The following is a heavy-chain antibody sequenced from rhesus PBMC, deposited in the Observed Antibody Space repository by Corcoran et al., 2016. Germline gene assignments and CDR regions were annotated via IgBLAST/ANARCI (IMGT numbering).Heavy chain of an antibody. J-gene: IGHJ5-1*01. V-gene: IGHV4S11*01. CDR2: IYGSGSST. Sequence: QVQLQESGPGLVKPLETLSLTCAVSGGSISSNYWSWIRQAPGKGLEWIAYIYGSGSSTNTNPSLKSRVPLSLDTSKNQLSLKLSSVTAADTAMYYCARAPLTVAATTDRFDVWGPGVLVTVSS. CDR3: ARAPLTVAATTDRFDV. CDR1: GGSISSNY. D-gene: IGHD4-29*01.